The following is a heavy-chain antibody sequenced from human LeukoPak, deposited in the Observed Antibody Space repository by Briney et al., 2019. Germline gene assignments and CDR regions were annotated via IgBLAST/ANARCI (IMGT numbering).Heavy chain of an antibody. CDR1: GGSISSYY. Sequence: SETLSLTCSVSGGSISSYYWSWIRQPPGKGLEWIGYIYSSGSTNYDPSLKSRVTISIDTSKNQFSLKLSSVTAADTAVYYCARTPAWERRYFDLWGRGTLVTVSS. CDR3: ARTPAWERRYFDL. CDR2: IYSSGST. J-gene: IGHJ2*01. V-gene: IGHV4-59*01. D-gene: IGHD3-16*01.